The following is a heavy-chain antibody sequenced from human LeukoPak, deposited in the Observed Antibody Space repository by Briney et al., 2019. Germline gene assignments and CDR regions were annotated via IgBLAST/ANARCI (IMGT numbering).Heavy chain of an antibody. CDR3: ASGIAVAGTMDY. CDR2: INHSGST. D-gene: IGHD6-19*01. CDR1: GGSFSGYY. J-gene: IGHJ4*02. V-gene: IGHV4-34*01. Sequence: SETLSLTCAVYGGSFSGYYWSWIRQPPGKGLEWIGEINHSGSTNCNPSLKSRVTISVDTSKNQFSLKLSSVTAADTAVYYCASGIAVAGTMDYWGQGTLVTVSS.